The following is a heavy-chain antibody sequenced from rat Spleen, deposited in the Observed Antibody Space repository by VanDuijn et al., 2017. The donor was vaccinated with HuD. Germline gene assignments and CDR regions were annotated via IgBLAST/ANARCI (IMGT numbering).Heavy chain of an antibody. V-gene: IGHV2-13*01. D-gene: IGHD1-7*01. J-gene: IGHJ4*01. CDR3: ARHAYYGYYYVMDA. Sequence: VQLKESGPGLVQPSQTLSLTCTVSGFSLSNYGVIWVRQPPGKGLEWMGVIWGNGSPNYNSALKSRLSISRDTSKSQVYLKMNSLQTEDTATYYCARHAYYGYYYVMDAWGQGASVTVSS. CDR1: GFSLSNYG. CDR2: IWGNGSP.